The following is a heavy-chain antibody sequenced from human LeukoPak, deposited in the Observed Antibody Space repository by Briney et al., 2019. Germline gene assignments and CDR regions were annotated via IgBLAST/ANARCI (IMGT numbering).Heavy chain of an antibody. CDR3: AKGLSYYYDSSGKAFDY. J-gene: IGHJ4*02. CDR2: ISGSGGST. D-gene: IGHD3-22*01. V-gene: IGHV3-23*01. CDR1: GFTFSSYA. Sequence: PGGSLRLSCAASGFTFSSYAMSGVRQAPGKGLEWVSAISGSGGSTYYADSVKGGFTISRGHSTNTLYLQMNSLRAEDTAVYYCAKGLSYYYDSSGKAFDYWGQGTLVTVSS.